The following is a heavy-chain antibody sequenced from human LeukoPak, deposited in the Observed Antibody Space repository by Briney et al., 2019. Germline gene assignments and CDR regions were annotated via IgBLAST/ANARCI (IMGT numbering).Heavy chain of an antibody. V-gene: IGHV1-69*13. CDR3: ARDGRGYCSGGSCYTPYY. CDR1: GGTFSSYA. D-gene: IGHD2-15*01. Sequence: SVKVSCKASGGTFSSYAISWVRQAPGQGLEWMGGIIPIFGTANYAQKFQGRVTITADESTSTAYMELSSLRSEDTAVYYCARDGRGYCSGGSCYTPYYWGQGTLVTVSS. CDR2: IIPIFGTA. J-gene: IGHJ4*02.